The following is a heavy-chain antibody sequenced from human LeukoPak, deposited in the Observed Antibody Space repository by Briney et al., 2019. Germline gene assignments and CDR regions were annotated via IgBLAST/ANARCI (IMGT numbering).Heavy chain of an antibody. V-gene: IGHV3-21*01. CDR2: ISVRSNYR. J-gene: IGHJ4*02. D-gene: IGHD3-22*01. CDR1: GYTFSDLS. Sequence: PGGSLTLSCAASGYTFSDLSVNWVRQAPGKGLEWVSSISVRSNYRYYADSVRGRFTISRDDARDSLFLQMNSLRAEDTAVYFCVRLRRNSGRSGYYYYYDYWGQGTLVTVSS. CDR3: VRLRRNSGRSGYYYYYDY.